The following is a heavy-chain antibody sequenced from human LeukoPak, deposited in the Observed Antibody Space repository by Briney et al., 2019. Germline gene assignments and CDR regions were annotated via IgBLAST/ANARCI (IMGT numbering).Heavy chain of an antibody. D-gene: IGHD3-16*01. V-gene: IGHV4-34*01. CDR1: GGSFSGYY. CDR3: ASRGLPFDY. CDR2: INHSGST. J-gene: IGHJ4*02. Sequence: SETLSLTCAVYGGSFSGYYWSWIRQPPGKGLEWIGEINHSGSTNYNPSLKSRVTISVDTSKNQFSLKLSSVTAADTAVYYCASRGLPFDYWGQGTLITVSS.